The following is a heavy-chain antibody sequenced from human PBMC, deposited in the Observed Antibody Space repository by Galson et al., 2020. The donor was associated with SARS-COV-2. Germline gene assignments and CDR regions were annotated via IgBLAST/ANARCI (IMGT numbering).Heavy chain of an antibody. J-gene: IGHJ4*03. CDR2: TYYRSTWYY. CDR3: ARGGYFAH. V-gene: IGHV6-1*01. CDR1: GDSVSNNNAD. Sequence: SQTLSLTCAISGDSVSNNNADWNWIRQSPSRGLEWLGRTYYRSTWYYDYAVPVKSRITINPDTSKNQFSLQLKSLTPEDTAVYYCARGGYFAHWGQGTTVTVSS.